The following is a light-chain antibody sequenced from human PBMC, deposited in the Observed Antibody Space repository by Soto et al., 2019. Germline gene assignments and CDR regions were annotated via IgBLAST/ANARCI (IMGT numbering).Light chain of an antibody. CDR2: GAS. CDR3: QQYRTSPPMYT. V-gene: IGKV3-20*01. Sequence: EIVLTQSPGTLSLSPGERATLSCRASQSVSSNNLAWYQQRPGQAPRVVIYGASTRATGIPERFSGSGSGTDFTLTISRLEPEDFAVYYCQQYRTSPPMYTFGQGTKLEIK. CDR1: QSVSSNN. J-gene: IGKJ2*01.